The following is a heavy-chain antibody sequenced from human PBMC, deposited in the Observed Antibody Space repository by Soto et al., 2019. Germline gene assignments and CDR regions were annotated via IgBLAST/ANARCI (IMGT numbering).Heavy chain of an antibody. CDR3: ASGYSYGYWEYYYYYGMDV. CDR1: GFTFSDYY. V-gene: IGHV3-11*01. J-gene: IGHJ6*02. Sequence: QVPLVESGGGLVKPGGSLRLSCAASGFTFSDYYMSWIRQAPGKGLEWVSYISSSGSTIYYADSVKGRFTISRDNAKNSLYLQMNSLRAEDTAVYYCASGYSYGYWEYYYYYGMDVWGQGTTVTVSS. CDR2: ISSSGSTI. D-gene: IGHD5-18*01.